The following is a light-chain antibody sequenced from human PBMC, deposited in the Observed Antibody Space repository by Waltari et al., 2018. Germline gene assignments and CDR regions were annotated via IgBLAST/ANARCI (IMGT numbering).Light chain of an antibody. CDR2: WAS. V-gene: IGKV4-1*01. J-gene: IGKJ1*01. CDR1: RSISYTKNY. Sequence: DIILTQSPETLAVSLGERATINCKSSRSISYTKNYLSWYQQKPGQAPRLLISWASTRAFWVPDRVSGSGSGADFTLTIDGLQAEDVAVYYCQQYYSNPTFGQGTKVQIK. CDR3: QQYYSNPT.